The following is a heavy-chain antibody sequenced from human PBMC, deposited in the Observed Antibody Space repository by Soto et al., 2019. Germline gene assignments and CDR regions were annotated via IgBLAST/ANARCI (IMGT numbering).Heavy chain of an antibody. CDR3: ARPIVVVPAGTNYYYFGMDV. CDR1: GGTFSGYA. J-gene: IGHJ6*02. Sequence: SVKVSCKASGGTFSGYAISWVRQAPGQGLEWMGWIIPIFGTANYAQKLQGRVTITADASTSTAYMELSSLRSEDTAVYYCARPIVVVPAGTNYYYFGMDVWGQGTTVTVSS. CDR2: IIPIFGTA. D-gene: IGHD2-2*01. V-gene: IGHV1-69*13.